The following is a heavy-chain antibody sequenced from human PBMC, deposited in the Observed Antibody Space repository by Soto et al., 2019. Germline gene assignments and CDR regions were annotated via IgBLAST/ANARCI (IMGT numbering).Heavy chain of an antibody. CDR2: IHYSGRT. D-gene: IGHD3-22*01. CDR3: ANFYYDSSGYYGAFDS. J-gene: IGHJ4*02. Sequence: GWIRQPPRKGLEWIGSIHYSGRTYYNPSLKSRVTISVDTSEKHFSLKVNSVTAADTAVYYCANFYYDSSGYYGAFDSWGQGTLVTVSS. V-gene: IGHV4-39*02.